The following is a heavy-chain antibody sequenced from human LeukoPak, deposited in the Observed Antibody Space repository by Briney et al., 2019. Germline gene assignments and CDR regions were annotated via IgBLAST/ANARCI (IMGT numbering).Heavy chain of an antibody. CDR2: IYYSGST. CDR3: ARSRVFYGTFDY. V-gene: IGHV4-59*01. Sequence: PSETLSLTCTVSGGSISSYYWSWIWQPPGKGLEWIGYIYYSGSTNYNPSLKSRVTISVDTSKNQFSLKLSSVTAADTAVYYCARSRVFYGTFDYWGQGTLVTVSS. CDR1: GGSISSYY. D-gene: IGHD4-17*01. J-gene: IGHJ4*02.